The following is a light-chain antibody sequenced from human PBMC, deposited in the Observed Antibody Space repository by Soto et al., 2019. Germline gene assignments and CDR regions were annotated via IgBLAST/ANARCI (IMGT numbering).Light chain of an antibody. Sequence: QSVLTQPPSVSGAPGQRVTISCTGSSSNIGAGYDVHWYQQLPGTAPKLLIYGNSNRPSGVPDRFSGSESGTSASLAITGLQAEDEADYYCSSYTSTNFVIFGGGTKLTVL. J-gene: IGLJ2*01. V-gene: IGLV1-40*01. CDR3: SSYTSTNFVI. CDR2: GNS. CDR1: SSNIGAGYD.